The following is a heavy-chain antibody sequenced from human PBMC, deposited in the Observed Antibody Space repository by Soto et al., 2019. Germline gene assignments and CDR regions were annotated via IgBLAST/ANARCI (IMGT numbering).Heavy chain of an antibody. V-gene: IGHV3-30-3*01. J-gene: IGHJ4*02. D-gene: IGHD3-3*01. CDR1: GFTFSSYA. CDR3: ARDVLRFLEWLFDY. Sequence: VGSLRLSCAASGFTFSSYAMHWVRQAPGKGLEWVAVISYDGSSKYYADSVKGRFTISRDNSKNTLYLQMNSLRAEDTAVYYCARDVLRFLEWLFDYCGQRTLVTVSS. CDR2: ISYDGSSK.